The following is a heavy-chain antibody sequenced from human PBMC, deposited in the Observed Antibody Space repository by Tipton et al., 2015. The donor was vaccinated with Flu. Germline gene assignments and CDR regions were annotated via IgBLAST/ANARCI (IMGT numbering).Heavy chain of an antibody. D-gene: IGHD6-13*01. Sequence: TLSLTCAVSGGSISSSNWWSWVRQPPEKGLEWIGEIYHSGSTNYNPSLKSRVTISVDKSKNQFSLKLSSVTAADTAVYYCASWLSSSWYSSYFDYWGQGTLVTVS. V-gene: IGHV4-4*02. CDR2: IYHSGST. J-gene: IGHJ4*02. CDR3: ASWLSSSWYSSYFDY. CDR1: GGSISSSNW.